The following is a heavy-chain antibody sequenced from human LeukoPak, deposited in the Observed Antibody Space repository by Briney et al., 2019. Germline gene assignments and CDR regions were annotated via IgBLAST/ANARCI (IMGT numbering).Heavy chain of an antibody. D-gene: IGHD3-16*01. J-gene: IGHJ6*03. CDR3: ARRSEFGVLYYMDV. V-gene: IGHV3-48*01. CDR1: GFTFSTYS. CDR2: ISGSSGTI. Sequence: GGSLRLSCAASGFTFSTYSMNWVRQAPGKGLEWVSYISGSSGTIYYADSVKGRFTISRDNAKSSLYLQMNSLRAEDTAVYYCARRSEFGVLYYMDVWGKGTTVTVSS.